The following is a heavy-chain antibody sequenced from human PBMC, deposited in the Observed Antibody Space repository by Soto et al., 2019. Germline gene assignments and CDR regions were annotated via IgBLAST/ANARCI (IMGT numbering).Heavy chain of an antibody. CDR3: ARASHDYGALDY. CDR2: ISTWSSYS. J-gene: IGHJ4*02. Sequence: EVQLVESGGGLVKPGGSLRLSCTASGFTFSSYNMNWVRQAPGKGLEWVSYISTWSSYSFYADSVKGRFTISRDNSENSLYLQLDCLRDEDTAVYYCARASHDYGALDYWGQGALVPVSS. CDR1: GFTFSSYN. V-gene: IGHV3-21*02. D-gene: IGHD4-17*01.